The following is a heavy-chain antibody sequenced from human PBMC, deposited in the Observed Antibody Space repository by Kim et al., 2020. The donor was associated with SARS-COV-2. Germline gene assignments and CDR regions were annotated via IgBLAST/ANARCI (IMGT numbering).Heavy chain of an antibody. CDR1: GGSISSYY. CDR3: ARDRWGYCSGGSCVPPQEYNWFDP. Sequence: SETLSLTCTVSGGSISSYYWSWIRQPPGKGLEWIGYIYYSGSTNYNPSLKSRVTISVDTSKNQFSLKLSSVTAADTAVYYCARDRWGYCSGGSCVPPQEYNWFDPWGQGTLVTVSS. J-gene: IGHJ5*02. V-gene: IGHV4-59*01. CDR2: IYYSGST. D-gene: IGHD2-15*01.